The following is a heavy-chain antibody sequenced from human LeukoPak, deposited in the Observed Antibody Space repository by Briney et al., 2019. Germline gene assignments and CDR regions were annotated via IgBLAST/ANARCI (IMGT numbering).Heavy chain of an antibody. CDR2: IIPIFGTA. V-gene: IGHV1-69*13. CDR1: GGTFSSYA. CDR3: ARDSGALRYFDWLSAGNNWFDP. J-gene: IGHJ5*02. Sequence: SVKVSCKASGGTFSSYAISWVRQAPGQGLERMGGIIPIFGTANYAQKFQGRVTITADESTSTAYMELSSLRSEDTAVYYCARDSGALRYFDWLSAGNNWFDPWGQGTLVTVSS. D-gene: IGHD3-9*01.